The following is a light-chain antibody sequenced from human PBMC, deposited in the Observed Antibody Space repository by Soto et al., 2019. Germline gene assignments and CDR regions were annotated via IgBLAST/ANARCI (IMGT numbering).Light chain of an antibody. CDR2: AAA. CDR3: NQYHSAKYD. CDR1: QDINSY. J-gene: IGKJ2*01. V-gene: IGKV1-16*01. Sequence: DIQMTQFPSSLSSSVGDRVTITCRASQDINSYLAWFQQKPVKAPKSLIYAAASFHSGAPPRFTGSESGTDYKLTINSHQPEDFATYYGNQYHSAKYDFGQKTNLDI.